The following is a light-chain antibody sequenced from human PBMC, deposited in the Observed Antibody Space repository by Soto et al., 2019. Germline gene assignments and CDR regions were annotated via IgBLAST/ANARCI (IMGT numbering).Light chain of an antibody. Sequence: DIQMTQSPSTLSASIGDRVTITCRASQSINGRLAWYQQKPGRPPKLLIYDVSFLESGVLSRFSGSGSGTDFNLTISSLRPDDFATFYCQQYKVYPYTFGQGTRLDIQ. V-gene: IGKV1-5*01. CDR1: QSINGR. J-gene: IGKJ2*01. CDR3: QQYKVYPYT. CDR2: DVS.